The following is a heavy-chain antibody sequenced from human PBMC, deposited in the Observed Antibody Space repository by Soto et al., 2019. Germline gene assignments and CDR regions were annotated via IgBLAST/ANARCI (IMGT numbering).Heavy chain of an antibody. V-gene: IGHV3-23*01. Sequence: EVQLLESGGGLVQPGESLRLSCAASGFTFSRFAMSWVRQARGKGLEWVSGITGDGRNTYYANSMEGRFTVSRDNSKDTLYLQMNSLRADDTAVYYCAKGRPSLGGTGRGAMDVWGQGTTVTVSS. D-gene: IGHD3-16*01. CDR2: ITGDGRNT. J-gene: IGHJ6*02. CDR3: AKGRPSLGGTGRGAMDV. CDR1: GFTFSRFA.